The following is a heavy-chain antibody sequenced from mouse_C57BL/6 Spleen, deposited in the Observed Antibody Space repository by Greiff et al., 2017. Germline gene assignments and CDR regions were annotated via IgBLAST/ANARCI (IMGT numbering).Heavy chain of an antibody. V-gene: IGHV1-69*01. J-gene: IGHJ3*01. CDR2: IDPSDSYT. CDR1: GYTFTSYW. D-gene: IGHD1-1*01. Sequence: QVQLQQPGAELVMPGASVKLSCKASGYTFTSYWMHWVKQRPGQGLEWIGEIDPSDSYTNYNQKFKGKSTLTVDQSSSTAYMQLSSLTSEDSAVDYCARCYGSSPWFAYWGQGTLVTVSA. CDR3: ARCYGSSPWFAY.